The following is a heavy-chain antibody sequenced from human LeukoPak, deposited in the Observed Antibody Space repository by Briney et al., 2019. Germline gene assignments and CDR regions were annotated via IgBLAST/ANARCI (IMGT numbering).Heavy chain of an antibody. CDR1: GFTFSSYA. CDR3: AKPRIVATIFASFDY. Sequence: GGSLRLSCAASGFTFSSYATSWVRQAPGKGLEWVSAISGSGGSTYYADSVKGRFTISRDNSKNTLYLQMNSLRAEDTAVYYCAKPRIVATIFASFDYWGQGTLVTVSS. CDR2: ISGSGGST. D-gene: IGHD5-12*01. V-gene: IGHV3-23*01. J-gene: IGHJ4*02.